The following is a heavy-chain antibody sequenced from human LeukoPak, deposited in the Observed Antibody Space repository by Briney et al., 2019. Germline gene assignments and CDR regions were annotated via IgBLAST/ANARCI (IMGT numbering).Heavy chain of an antibody. CDR3: ARGCSSTSCYDP. D-gene: IGHD2-2*01. V-gene: IGHV4-39*07. Sequence: SETLSLTCTVSGGSISSSSYYWGWIRQPPGKGLEWIGSIYYSGSTYYNPSLKSRVTISVDTSKNQFSLKLSSVTAADTAVYHCARGCSSTSCYDPWGQGTLVTVSS. CDR2: IYYSGST. CDR1: GGSISSSSYY. J-gene: IGHJ5*02.